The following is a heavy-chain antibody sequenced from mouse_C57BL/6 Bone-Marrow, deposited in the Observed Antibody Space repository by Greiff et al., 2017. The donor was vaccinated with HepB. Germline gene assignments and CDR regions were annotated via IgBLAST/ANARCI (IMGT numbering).Heavy chain of an antibody. CDR3: ARSGGNYYSNYVSWFAY. D-gene: IGHD2-5*01. V-gene: IGHV1-82*01. CDR2: IYPGDGDT. J-gene: IGHJ3*01. CDR1: GYAFSSSW. Sequence: QVQLQQSGPELVKPGASVKISCKASGYAFSSSWMNWVKQRPGKGLEWIGRIYPGDGDTNYNGKFKGKATLTADKSSSTAYMQLSSLTSEDSAVYFCARSGGNYYSNYVSWFAYWGQGTLVTVSA.